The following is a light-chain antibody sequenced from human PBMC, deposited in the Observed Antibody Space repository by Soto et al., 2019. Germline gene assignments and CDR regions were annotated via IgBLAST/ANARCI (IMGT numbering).Light chain of an antibody. V-gene: IGKV3-15*01. CDR3: QQYYNWPRT. CDR2: DAF. Sequence: EIVMTQSPATLSVSPGERATLSCRASQSVSSNLAWYQQKPGQAPRLLIYDAFTRATGIPARFSGSGSGTEFTLTISSLQSGDFAVYYCQQYYNWPRTFGQGTKVEIK. CDR1: QSVSSN. J-gene: IGKJ1*01.